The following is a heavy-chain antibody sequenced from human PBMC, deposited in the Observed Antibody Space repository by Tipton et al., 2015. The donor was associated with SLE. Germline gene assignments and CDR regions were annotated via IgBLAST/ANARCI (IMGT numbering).Heavy chain of an antibody. V-gene: IGHV4-34*01. CDR3: GRHKTATRAFDF. CDR2: IYYSGST. D-gene: IGHD1-1*01. Sequence: GLVKPSETLSLTCAVYGGSFSGYYWSWIRQPPGKGLEWIGSIYYSGSTYYNPSLKSRVTISVDTSKNQFSLKLSSVTAADTAVYYCGRHKTATRAFDFWGQGTLVTASS. CDR1: GGSFSGYY. J-gene: IGHJ3*01.